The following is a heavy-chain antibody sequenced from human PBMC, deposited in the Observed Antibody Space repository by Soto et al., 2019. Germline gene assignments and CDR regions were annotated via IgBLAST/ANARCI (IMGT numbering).Heavy chain of an antibody. D-gene: IGHD2-15*01. CDR3: ARDAAVVAASDYYYYGMDV. V-gene: IGHV3-48*02. J-gene: IGHJ6*02. CDR1: GFTFSSYS. Sequence: EVQLVESGGGLVQPGGSLRLSCAASGFTFSSYSVNWVRQAPGKGLEWVSYISSSSSTIYYADSVKGRFTISRDNAKNSLYLQMNSLRDEDTAVYYCARDAAVVAASDYYYYGMDVWGQGTTVTVSS. CDR2: ISSSSSTI.